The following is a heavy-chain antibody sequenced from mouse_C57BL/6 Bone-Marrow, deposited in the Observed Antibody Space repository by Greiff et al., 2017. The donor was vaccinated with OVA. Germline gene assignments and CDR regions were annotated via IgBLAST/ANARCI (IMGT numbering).Heavy chain of an antibody. CDR3: ASLYSSGYAWFDY. J-gene: IGHJ3*01. CDR2: ISDGGSYT. D-gene: IGHD3-2*02. CDR1: GFAFSSYA. Sequence: EVHLVESGGGLVKPGGSLKLSCAASGFAFSSYAMSWVRQTPEKRLEWVATISDGGSYTYYPDNVKGRFTISRDNAKNNLYLQRSHLKSDDTSMYYCASLYSSGYAWFDYWGQGTLVTVSA. V-gene: IGHV5-4*01.